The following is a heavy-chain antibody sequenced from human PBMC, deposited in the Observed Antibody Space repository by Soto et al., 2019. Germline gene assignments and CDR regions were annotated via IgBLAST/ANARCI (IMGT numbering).Heavy chain of an antibody. D-gene: IGHD3-22*01. CDR3: VRGGFHRGNYYIFDY. CDR2: ITHSGST. J-gene: IGHJ4*02. V-gene: IGHV4-34*01. Sequence: PSETLSLTCAVYGGSFSGYYWTWIRQPPGKGLEWIGEITHSGSTTYNPSLKSRVTISVDTSRDQFSLRLTSVTAADTAAYYCVRGGFHRGNYYIFDYSGPGAMVTV. CDR1: GGSFSGYY.